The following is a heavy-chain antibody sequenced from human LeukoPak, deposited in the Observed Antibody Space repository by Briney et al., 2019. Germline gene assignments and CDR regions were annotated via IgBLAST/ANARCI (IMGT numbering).Heavy chain of an antibody. D-gene: IGHD6-13*01. CDR1: GGSFSGYY. CDR2: INHSGST. J-gene: IGHJ4*02. CDR3: ARRIAAASPPDY. Sequence: PSETLSLTCAVYGGSFSGYYWGWIRQPPGKGLEWIGEINHSGSTNYNPSLKSRVTISVDTSKNQFSLKLSSVTAADTAVYYCARRIAAASPPDYWGQGTLVTVSS. V-gene: IGHV4-34*01.